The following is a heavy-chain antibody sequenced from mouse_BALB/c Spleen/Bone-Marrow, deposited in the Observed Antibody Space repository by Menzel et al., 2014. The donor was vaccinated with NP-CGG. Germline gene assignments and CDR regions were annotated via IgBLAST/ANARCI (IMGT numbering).Heavy chain of an antibody. CDR1: GFSLTSYG. Sequence: QVQLKESGPGLVAPSQSLSITCTVSGFSLTSYGVHWVRQPPGKGLEWLGVIWADGSTNYNSALMSRLSISKDNSKSQVSLKMNSLQTDDTAMYYCARDYDYVSWFAYWGQGTLVTVSA. CDR2: IWADGST. CDR3: ARDYDYVSWFAY. D-gene: IGHD2-4*01. V-gene: IGHV2-9*02. J-gene: IGHJ3*01.